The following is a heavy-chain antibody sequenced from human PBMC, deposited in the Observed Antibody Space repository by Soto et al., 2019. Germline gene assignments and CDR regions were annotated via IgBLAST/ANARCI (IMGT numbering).Heavy chain of an antibody. CDR3: AKDNSSGYFEH. CDR2: ISGGGGST. D-gene: IGHD6-19*01. J-gene: IGHJ4*02. CDR1: GFIFNNYA. V-gene: IGHV3-23*01. Sequence: GSLRLSCAAPGFIFNNYAMSWVRQAPGKGLEWVSAISGGGGSTYYADSVKGRFTISRDNSKNTLYLQMNSLRAEDTAVEYCAKDNSSGYFEHWGQGTRVNVAS.